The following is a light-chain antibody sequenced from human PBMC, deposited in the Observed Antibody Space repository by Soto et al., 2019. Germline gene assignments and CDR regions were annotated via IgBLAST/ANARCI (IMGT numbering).Light chain of an antibody. CDR3: QHYNNYPLT. Sequence: DIQMTQSPSTLSASVGDRVTITCRASQSISSLLAWYQQKPGRAPILLIYKASTLESGVPSRFSGSGSGTDFSLTISSLQPDDSATYYCQHYNNYPLTFGQGTRLEIK. CDR1: QSISSL. CDR2: KAS. V-gene: IGKV1-5*03. J-gene: IGKJ5*01.